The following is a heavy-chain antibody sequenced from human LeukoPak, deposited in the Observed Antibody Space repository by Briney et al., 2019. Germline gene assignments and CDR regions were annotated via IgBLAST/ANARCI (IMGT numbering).Heavy chain of an antibody. Sequence: NTSETLSLTCTVSGGSISSSSYYWGWIRQPPGKGLEWIGSIYYSGSTYYNPSLKSRVTISVDTSKNQFSLKLSSVTAADTAVYYCARHDVLGSSWGYWGQGTLVTVSS. D-gene: IGHD6-13*01. CDR1: GGSISSSSYY. V-gene: IGHV4-39*01. CDR2: IYYSGST. CDR3: ARHDVLGSSWGY. J-gene: IGHJ4*02.